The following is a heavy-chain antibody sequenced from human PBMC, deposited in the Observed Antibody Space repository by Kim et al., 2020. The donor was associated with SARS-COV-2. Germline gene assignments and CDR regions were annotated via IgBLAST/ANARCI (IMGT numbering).Heavy chain of an antibody. V-gene: IGHV4-39*01. D-gene: IGHD3-10*01. CDR1: GGSISSSSYY. CDR3: GIYGSGRRRVDY. CDR2: IYYSGSI. Sequence: SETLSLTCTVSGGSISSSSYYWGWIRQPPGKGLEWIGSIYYSGSIYYNPSLKSRVTISVDTSKNQFSLNLSSVTAADTAVYYCGIYGSGRRRVDYWGQGTLVTVSS. J-gene: IGHJ4*02.